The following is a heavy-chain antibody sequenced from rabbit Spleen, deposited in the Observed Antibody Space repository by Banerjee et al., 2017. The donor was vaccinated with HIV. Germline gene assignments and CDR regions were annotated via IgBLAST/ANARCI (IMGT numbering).Heavy chain of an antibody. CDR1: GFSFSEKEV. Sequence: QEQLVESGGGLVQPEGSLTLTCTASGFSFSEKEVMCWVRQALGKGLEWIGCIYTGSGITYYASWAKGRFTITKTSSTAVTLQMTSLTAADTATYFCARTYDSGIGHDLWGQGTLVTVS. D-gene: IGHD1-1*01. J-gene: IGHJ4*01. V-gene: IGHV1S45*01. CDR3: ARTYDSGIGHDL. CDR2: IYTGSGIT.